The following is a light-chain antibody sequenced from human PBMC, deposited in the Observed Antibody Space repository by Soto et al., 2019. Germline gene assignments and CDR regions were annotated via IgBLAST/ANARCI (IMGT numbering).Light chain of an antibody. J-gene: IGKJ2*01. CDR2: DAS. V-gene: IGKV1-5*01. CDR3: QQYNSYSS. CDR1: QSISSW. Sequence: DIQMTQSPSTLSASVGDRVTITCRASQSISSWLAWYQQKPGKAPKLLIYDASSLESGVPSRFSGSGSGTEFTVSFSSLQPDDFATYFFQQYNSYSSFGQGTKLEIK.